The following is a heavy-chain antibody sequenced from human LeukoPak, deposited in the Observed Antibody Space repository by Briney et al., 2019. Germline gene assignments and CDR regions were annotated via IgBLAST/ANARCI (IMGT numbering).Heavy chain of an antibody. CDR3: ARALSGYDENWFDP. CDR2: ISSSSSYI. D-gene: IGHD5-12*01. CDR1: GFTFSSYI. V-gene: IGHV3-21*01. Sequence: GGSLRLSCAASGFTFSSYIMNWVRQAPGKGLEWVSSISSSSSYIYYADSVKGRFTISRDNAKNSLYLQMNSLRAEDTAVYYCARALSGYDENWFDPWGQGTLVTVSS. J-gene: IGHJ5*02.